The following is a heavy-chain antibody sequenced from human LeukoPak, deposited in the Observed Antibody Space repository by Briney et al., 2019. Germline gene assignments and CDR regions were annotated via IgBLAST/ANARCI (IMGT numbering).Heavy chain of an antibody. CDR3: ANYGDHEYFQH. CDR1: GGTFSSYA. Sequence: SVKVSCRASGGTFSSYAISWVRQAPGQGLEWMGRIIPILGIANYAQKFQGRVTITADKSTSTAYMELSSLRSEDTAVYYCANYGDHEYFQHWGQGTLVTVSS. V-gene: IGHV1-69*04. D-gene: IGHD4-17*01. J-gene: IGHJ1*01. CDR2: IIPILGIA.